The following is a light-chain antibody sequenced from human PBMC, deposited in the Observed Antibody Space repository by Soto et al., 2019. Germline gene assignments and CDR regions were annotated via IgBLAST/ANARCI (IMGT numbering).Light chain of an antibody. CDR1: SSDVGSYNY. J-gene: IGLJ3*02. Sequence: QSVLTQPPSASGSPGQSVTISCTGTSSDVGSYNYVSWYQQHPGKAPKLMIYEVSKRPSGVPDRFSGSKSGNTASLTVSELQAEDEADYYCSSYGGSHNFGVFGGGTKLTVL. V-gene: IGLV2-8*01. CDR2: EVS. CDR3: SSYGGSHNFGV.